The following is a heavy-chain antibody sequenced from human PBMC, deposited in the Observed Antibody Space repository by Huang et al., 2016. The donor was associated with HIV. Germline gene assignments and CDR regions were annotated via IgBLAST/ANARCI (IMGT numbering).Heavy chain of an antibody. CDR3: ARDTPLGATTGFDY. CDR2: IYYSGST. J-gene: IGHJ4*02. D-gene: IGHD1-26*01. Sequence: QVQLQESGPGLVKPSETLSLTCTVSGGSVSSGSYYWSWIRQPPGKGLEWIGYIYYSGSTNDNPSLKSRVTISVDTSKSQFSLKLSSVTAADTAVYYCARDTPLGATTGFDYWGQGTLVTVSS. CDR1: GGSVSSGSYY. V-gene: IGHV4-61*01.